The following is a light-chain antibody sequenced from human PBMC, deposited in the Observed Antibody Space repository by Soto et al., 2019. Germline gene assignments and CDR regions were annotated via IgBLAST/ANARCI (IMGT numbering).Light chain of an antibody. CDR1: QDISNF. CDR2: GAS. Sequence: DIQMTQSPSSLSASVGDRVTITCRASQDISNFFVWFQQKPGKVPNLLIYGASTLQSGVPTRFSGSGSGTDFTLTISSLQPEDVATYFCQKYNSAPFTFGPGTTVDIK. V-gene: IGKV1-27*01. CDR3: QKYNSAPFT. J-gene: IGKJ3*01.